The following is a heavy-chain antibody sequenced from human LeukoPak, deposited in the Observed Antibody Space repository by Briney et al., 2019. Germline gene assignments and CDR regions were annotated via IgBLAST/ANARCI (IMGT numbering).Heavy chain of an antibody. CDR1: GFTFSSYS. CDR2: ISSSSSYI. D-gene: IGHD3-3*01. J-gene: IGHJ4*02. CDR3: ARDSDVSYDFWSGYYGWYFDY. Sequence: GGSLRLSCAASGFTFSSYSMNWVRQAPGKGLEWDSSISSSSSYIYYADSVKGRFTISRDNAKNSLYLQMNSLRAEDTAVYYCARDSDVSYDFWSGYYGWYFDYWGQGTLVTVSS. V-gene: IGHV3-21*01.